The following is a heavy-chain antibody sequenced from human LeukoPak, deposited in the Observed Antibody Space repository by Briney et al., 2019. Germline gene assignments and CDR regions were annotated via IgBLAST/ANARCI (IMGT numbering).Heavy chain of an antibody. D-gene: IGHD6-13*01. CDR2: ISDIGSKT. Sequence: GGSLRLSCGASGFIFSDHYMNWVRQAPGKGLEWISYISDIGSKTNYADSVKGRFTISRDNAKNSLYLQMNSLRAEDTAVYYCAAAAGYRFDIWGQGTMVTVSS. CDR3: AAAAGYRFDI. CDR1: GFIFSDHY. J-gene: IGHJ3*02. V-gene: IGHV3-11*03.